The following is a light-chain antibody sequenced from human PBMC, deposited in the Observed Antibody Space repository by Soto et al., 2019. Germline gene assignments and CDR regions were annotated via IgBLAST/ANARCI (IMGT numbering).Light chain of an antibody. CDR1: SSNIGAGYD. J-gene: IGLJ1*01. Sequence: QSVRTQPPSVSGAPGQRVTISCTGSSSNIGAGYDVHWYQQLPGTAPKLLIYGNSNRPSGVPDRFSGSKSGTSASLAITGLQADDEADYYCQSYDSSLGAYVFGTGTKLTV. V-gene: IGLV1-40*01. CDR2: GNS. CDR3: QSYDSSLGAYV.